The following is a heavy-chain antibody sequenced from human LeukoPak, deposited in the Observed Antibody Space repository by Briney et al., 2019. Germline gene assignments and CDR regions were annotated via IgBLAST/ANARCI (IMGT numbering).Heavy chain of an antibody. V-gene: IGHV4-59*12. CDR2: IYYTGST. Sequence: SETLSLTCAVSGGSISGYYWSWIRQPPGKGLEWIGYIYYTGSTNYSPSLKSRVTISVDTSKNQFSLRLSSVTAADTAVYYCARDEYYYDSSGVDWGQGTLVTVSS. J-gene: IGHJ4*02. D-gene: IGHD3-22*01. CDR1: GGSISGYY. CDR3: ARDEYYYDSSGVD.